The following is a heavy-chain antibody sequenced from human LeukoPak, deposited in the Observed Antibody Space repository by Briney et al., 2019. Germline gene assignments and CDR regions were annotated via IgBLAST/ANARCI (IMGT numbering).Heavy chain of an antibody. J-gene: IGHJ6*03. CDR3: ARDYYGSGSYPEHYYYYMDV. CDR1: GFTFDDYA. Sequence: GGSLRLSCAASGFTFDDYAMHWVRQATGKGLEWVSLISWDGGSTYYADSVKGRFTISRDNSKNSLYLQMNSLRAEDTALYYCARDYYGSGSYPEHYYYYMDVWGKGTTVTVSS. D-gene: IGHD3-10*01. V-gene: IGHV3-43D*03. CDR2: ISWDGGST.